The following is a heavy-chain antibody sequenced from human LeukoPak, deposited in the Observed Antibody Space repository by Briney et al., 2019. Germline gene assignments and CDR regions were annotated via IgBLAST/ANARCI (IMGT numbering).Heavy chain of an antibody. J-gene: IGHJ4*02. CDR2: IGGSGGST. V-gene: IGHV3-23*01. Sequence: AGGSLRLSCAASGFTFSNYAMSWVRQAPGKGLECVSLIGGSGGSTYYADSVKGRFTISRDNSKKTLYLQMNSLRAEDTAIYYCAKRTGDYGGQFDNWGQGTLVTVSS. CDR1: GFTFSNYA. D-gene: IGHD4-23*01. CDR3: AKRTGDYGGQFDN.